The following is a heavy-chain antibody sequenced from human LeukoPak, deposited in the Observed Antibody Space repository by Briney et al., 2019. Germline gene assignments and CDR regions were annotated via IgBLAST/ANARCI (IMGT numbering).Heavy chain of an antibody. CDR3: AREEQSGGTPFDY. CDR1: GFTFTGHS. Sequence: GGSLRLSCVASGFTFTGHSMHWVRQAPGKGLEWVAVVGNDEKTKFYADSLKGRFTVSGDNSKNTVYLQMNSLRDEDTAVYYCAREEQSGGTPFDYWGQGSLVTVSS. J-gene: IGHJ4*02. CDR2: VGNDEKTK. D-gene: IGHD1-26*01. V-gene: IGHV3-30*04.